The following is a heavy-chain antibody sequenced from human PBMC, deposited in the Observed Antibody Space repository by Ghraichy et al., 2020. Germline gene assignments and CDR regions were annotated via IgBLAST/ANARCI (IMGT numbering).Heavy chain of an antibody. D-gene: IGHD6-13*01. J-gene: IGHJ6*02. Sequence: GGSLRLSCAASGFTFSSYGMHWVRQAPGKGLEWVAVISYDGSNKYYADSVKGRFTISRDNSKNTLYLQMNSLRAEDTAVYYCAKDSGVFEDYGMDVWGQGTTVTVSS. V-gene: IGHV3-30*18. CDR1: GFTFSSYG. CDR2: ISYDGSNK. CDR3: AKDSGVFEDYGMDV.